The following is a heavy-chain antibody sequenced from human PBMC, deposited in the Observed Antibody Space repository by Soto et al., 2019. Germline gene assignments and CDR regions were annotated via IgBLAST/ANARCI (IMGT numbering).Heavy chain of an antibody. Sequence: ESGGGVVQPGRSLRLSCAASGFTFSSYAMHWVRQAPGKGLEWVAVISYDGSNKYYADSVKGRFTISRDNSKNTLYLQMNSLRAEDTAVYYCARDTVGGVATMIGDYWGQGTLVTVSS. CDR3: ARDTVGGVATMIGDY. D-gene: IGHD5-12*01. V-gene: IGHV3-30-3*01. J-gene: IGHJ4*02. CDR2: ISYDGSNK. CDR1: GFTFSSYA.